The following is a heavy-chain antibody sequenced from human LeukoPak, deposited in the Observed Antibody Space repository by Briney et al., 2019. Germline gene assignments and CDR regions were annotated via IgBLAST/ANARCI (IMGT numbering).Heavy chain of an antibody. CDR1: GGSLSGYY. D-gene: IGHD2-15*01. J-gene: IGHJ4*02. Sequence: SETLSLTCAVYGGSLSGYYWSWIRQPPGKGLEWIGEINHSGSTNYNPSLKSRVTISVDTSKNQFSLKLSSVAAAGTAVYYCARGVSIVVVVAATPYFDYWGQGTLVTVSS. V-gene: IGHV4-34*01. CDR3: ARGVSIVVVVAATPYFDY. CDR2: INHSGST.